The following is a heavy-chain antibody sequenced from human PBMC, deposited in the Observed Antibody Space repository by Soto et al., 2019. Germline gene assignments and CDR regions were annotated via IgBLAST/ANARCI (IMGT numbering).Heavy chain of an antibody. CDR2: ISRSGSTI. CDR1: GFTFSDYY. J-gene: IGHJ4*02. CDR3: ARYELWFGELSSEYYFDY. Sequence: QVQLVESGGGLVKPGGSLRLSCAASGFTFSDYYMSWIRQAPGKGLEWVSYISRSGSTIYYADSVKGRFTISRDNAKNAMYLQMNSLRAEDTAVYYCARYELWFGELSSEYYFDYWGQGTLVTVSS. D-gene: IGHD3-10*01. V-gene: IGHV3-11*01.